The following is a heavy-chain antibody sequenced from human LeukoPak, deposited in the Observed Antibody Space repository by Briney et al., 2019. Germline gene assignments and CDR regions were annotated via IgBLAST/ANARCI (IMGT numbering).Heavy chain of an antibody. D-gene: IGHD3-22*01. J-gene: IGHJ5*02. CDR1: GGSISSGGYY. V-gene: IGHV4-31*03. CDR2: IYYSGST. Sequence: SETLSLTCTVSGGSISSGGYYWSWIRQHPGKGLEWIGYIYYSGSTYYNPSLKSRVTISVDTSKNQFSLKLSSVTAADTAVYYCARGSGYLPGWFDPWGQGTLVTVSS. CDR3: ARGSGYLPGWFDP.